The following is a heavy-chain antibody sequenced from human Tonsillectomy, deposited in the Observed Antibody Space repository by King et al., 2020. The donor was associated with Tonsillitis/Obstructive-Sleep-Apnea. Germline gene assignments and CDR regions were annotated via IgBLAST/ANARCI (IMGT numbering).Heavy chain of an antibody. J-gene: IGHJ6*03. CDR2: ISSNGGST. Sequence: VQLVESGGGLVQPGGSLRLSFSASGFTFSSYAMHWVPQAPGKGLEYVSAISSNGGSTYYADSLKGRFTISKDNSKNTLYLQMSSLRAEDTAVYYCVKVPGPRLLSRYYMDVWGKGTTVTVSS. CDR3: VKVPGPRLLSRYYMDV. V-gene: IGHV3-64D*06. CDR1: GFTFSSYA. D-gene: IGHD2/OR15-2a*01.